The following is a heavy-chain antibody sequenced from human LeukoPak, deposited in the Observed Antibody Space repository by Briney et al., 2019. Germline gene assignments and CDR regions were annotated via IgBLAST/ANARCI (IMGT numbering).Heavy chain of an antibody. CDR2: IIPIFGTA. V-gene: IGHV1-69*13. D-gene: IGHD3-22*01. Sequence: GASVKVSCKASGYSSSGYYMHWVRQAPGQGLEWMGGIIPIFGTANYAQKFQGRVTITADESTSTAYMELSSLRSEDTAVYYCASFSSGYMTYWGQGTLVTVSS. CDR1: GYSSSGYY. J-gene: IGHJ4*02. CDR3: ASFSSGYMTY.